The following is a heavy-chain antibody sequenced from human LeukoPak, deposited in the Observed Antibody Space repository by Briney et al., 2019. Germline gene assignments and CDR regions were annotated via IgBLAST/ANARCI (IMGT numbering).Heavy chain of an antibody. CDR3: ARAPIGGWYFDL. CDR1: GDSVSSNSAA. Sequence: SQTLSLTCAISGDSVSSNSAAWNWIRQSPSRGLEWLGSTYYRSKWSNDYAVSVKIRIIINPDTSQNQFSLQLNSLTPEDTAVYFCARAPIGGWYFDLWGRGTLVTVSS. J-gene: IGHJ2*01. CDR2: TYYRSKWSN. D-gene: IGHD2-15*01. V-gene: IGHV6-1*01.